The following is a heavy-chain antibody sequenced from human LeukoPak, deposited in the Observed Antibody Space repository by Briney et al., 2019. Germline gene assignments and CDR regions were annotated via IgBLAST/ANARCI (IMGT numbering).Heavy chain of an antibody. CDR3: ARMIAAAGTRWFDP. Sequence: SVKVSCKASGGTFSSYAISWVRQAPGQGLEWMGGIIPIFGTANYAQKFQGRVTITADKSTSTAYMELSSLRSEDTAVYYCARMIAAAGTRWFDPWGQGTLVTVSS. D-gene: IGHD6-13*01. J-gene: IGHJ5*02. CDR1: GGTFSSYA. CDR2: IIPIFGTA. V-gene: IGHV1-69*06.